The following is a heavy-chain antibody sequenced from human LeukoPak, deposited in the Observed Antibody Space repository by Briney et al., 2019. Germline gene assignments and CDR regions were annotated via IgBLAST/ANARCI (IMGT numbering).Heavy chain of an antibody. CDR2: IYSGGST. CDR3: ARVSGSYFDAIDY. CDR1: GFTVSSNY. D-gene: IGHD1-26*01. V-gene: IGHV3-66*01. Sequence: PGGSLSLSCAASGFTVSSNYMSWVRQAPGKGLEWVSVIYSGGSTYYADSVKGRFTISRDNSKNTLYLQMKSLRVEDTAVYYCARVSGSYFDAIDYWGQGTLVTVSS. J-gene: IGHJ4*02.